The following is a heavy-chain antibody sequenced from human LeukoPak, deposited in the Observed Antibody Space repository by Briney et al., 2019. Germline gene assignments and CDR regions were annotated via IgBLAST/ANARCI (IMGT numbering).Heavy chain of an antibody. Sequence: SETLSLTCAVYGGSFSGYYWSWIRQPPGKGLEWIGEINHSGSTNYNPSLKSRVTISVDTSKNQFSLKLSSVTAADTAVYYCARGYSGYDLLGYWGQGTLVTVSS. J-gene: IGHJ4*02. D-gene: IGHD5-12*01. CDR1: GGSFSGYY. V-gene: IGHV4-34*01. CDR2: INHSGST. CDR3: ARGYSGYDLLGY.